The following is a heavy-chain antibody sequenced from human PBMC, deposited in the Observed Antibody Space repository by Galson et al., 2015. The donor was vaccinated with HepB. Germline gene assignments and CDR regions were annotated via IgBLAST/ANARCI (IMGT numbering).Heavy chain of an antibody. Sequence: SVKVSCKASGYTFTRYGMNWVRQVPGQGLEWVGWISGYTGNKKYAEKLQDRVTLTIDTSTSTAYMELRSLTSADTAVYYCARSSGLGTDLDYWGQGSLVAVSS. D-gene: IGHD1-7*01. CDR2: ISGYTGNK. CDR3: ARSSGLGTDLDY. V-gene: IGHV1-18*01. CDR1: GYTFTRYG. J-gene: IGHJ4*02.